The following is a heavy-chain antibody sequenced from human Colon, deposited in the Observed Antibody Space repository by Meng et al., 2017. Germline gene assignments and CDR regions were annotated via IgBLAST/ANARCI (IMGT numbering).Heavy chain of an antibody. Sequence: GGSLRLSCTASGLTFGDYLINWFRQAPGKGLEWVGFIRTKDFRGTSEYAASVKDRFTISRDDSKSIAYLQMNTLKTEDTAVYYCTRHLHGYNFFDFWGQGTLVTVSS. D-gene: IGHD5-24*01. J-gene: IGHJ4*02. CDR1: GLTFGDYL. CDR2: IRTKDFRGTS. V-gene: IGHV3-49*03. CDR3: TRHLHGYNFFDF.